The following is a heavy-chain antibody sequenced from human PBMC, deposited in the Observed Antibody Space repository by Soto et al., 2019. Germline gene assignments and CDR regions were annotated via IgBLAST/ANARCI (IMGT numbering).Heavy chain of an antibody. Sequence: GASVKVSCKASGYNFMPYGVNWVRQAPGQGLEWMGWISPWKGNTNYAQSFQGRVTMTTDTSTSTAYMELRSLTSDDTAVYYCARDLDPSGSYYTDYWGPGTRVTVSS. CDR3: ARDLDPSGSYYTDY. J-gene: IGHJ4*02. CDR1: GYNFMPYG. V-gene: IGHV1-18*04. CDR2: ISPWKGNT. D-gene: IGHD3-10*01.